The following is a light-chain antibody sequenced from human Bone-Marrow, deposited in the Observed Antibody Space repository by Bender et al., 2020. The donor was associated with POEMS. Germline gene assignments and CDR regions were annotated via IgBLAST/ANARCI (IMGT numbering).Light chain of an antibody. Sequence: QSALTQPASVSGSPGQSITISCSGTSNDVGHNNDVSWYRQYPGEVPKVLIYEVNKRPSGVSDRFSGSRSGNTASLTVSGLQAADEADYYCCSYAGSYTFVFGTGTRVTVL. CDR3: CSYAGSYTFV. J-gene: IGLJ1*01. CDR2: EVN. CDR1: SNDVGHNND. V-gene: IGLV2-23*02.